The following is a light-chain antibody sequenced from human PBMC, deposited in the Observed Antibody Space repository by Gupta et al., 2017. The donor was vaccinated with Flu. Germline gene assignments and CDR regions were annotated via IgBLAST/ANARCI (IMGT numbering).Light chain of an antibody. Sequence: QSVLTPPPSVSGDPGQTITISCTGDKSNIGAGYDVHWYRQRPGTVPKLLIFGYNNRPSGVPDRFSGSKSDTAASLVITDLQAEDEADYYCQSDDSPLRGVFGTGTKVTVL. CDR1: KSNIGAGYD. J-gene: IGLJ1*01. CDR3: QSDDSPLRGV. CDR2: GYN. V-gene: IGLV1-40*01.